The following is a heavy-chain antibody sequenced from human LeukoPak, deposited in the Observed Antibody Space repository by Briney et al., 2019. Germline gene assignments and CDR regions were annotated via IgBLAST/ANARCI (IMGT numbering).Heavy chain of an antibody. V-gene: IGHV3-30*02. CDR3: AKDSSGWHQTIDY. Sequence: PGGSLRLSCAASGFTFSSYGMHWVRQAPGQGLEWVTFIQNDGRHEYYADSVKGRFTISRDNSKNTLYLQMNSLKPEDTAVYSCAKDSSGWHQTIDYWGQGTLVTVSS. CDR2: IQNDGRHE. D-gene: IGHD6-19*01. J-gene: IGHJ4*02. CDR1: GFTFSSYG.